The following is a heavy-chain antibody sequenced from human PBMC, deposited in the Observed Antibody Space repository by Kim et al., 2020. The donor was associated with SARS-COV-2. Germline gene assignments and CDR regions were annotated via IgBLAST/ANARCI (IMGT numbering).Heavy chain of an antibody. CDR3: ARTPRPLDYYDSSGYGAFDI. CDR2: INTNTGNP. V-gene: IGHV7-4-1*02. Sequence: ASVKVSCKASGYTFTSYAMNWVRQAPGQGLEWMGWINTNTGNPTYAQGFTGRFVFSLDTSVSTAYLQISSLKAEDTAVYYCARTPRPLDYYDSSGYGAFDIWGQGTMVTVSS. D-gene: IGHD3-22*01. CDR1: GYTFTSYA. J-gene: IGHJ3*02.